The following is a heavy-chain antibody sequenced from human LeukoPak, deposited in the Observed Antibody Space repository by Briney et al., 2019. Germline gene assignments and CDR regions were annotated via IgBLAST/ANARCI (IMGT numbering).Heavy chain of an antibody. CDR2: IYGDGSS. Sequence: PSETLSLTCTVSGGSVGSDNSYWNWIRQPAGKGLEWIGRIYGDGSSTYNPSLKSRVTISVDSSKNQFSLRLSSLTAADTAVYYCARRFSSRSDGNGYYYGHDAFDVWGQGTLVTVSS. CDR1: GGSVGSDNSY. D-gene: IGHD3-22*01. CDR3: ARRFSSRSDGNGYYYGHDAFDV. V-gene: IGHV4-61*02. J-gene: IGHJ3*01.